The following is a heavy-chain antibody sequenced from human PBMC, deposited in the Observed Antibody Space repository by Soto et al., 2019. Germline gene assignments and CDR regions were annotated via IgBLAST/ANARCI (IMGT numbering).Heavy chain of an antibody. D-gene: IGHD3-3*01. CDR2: IDYSGST. Sequence: QLQLQESGPGLGKPSETLSLTCTVSGGSISSSSYNWGWIRQPPGKGLEWIGSIDYSGSTYYNPSLKSRVTISVDKSKNQFSLKLSSVTAADTAVYYCAIQTIFGVVIGGPIDVWGKGTTVTVSS. J-gene: IGHJ6*03. CDR3: AIQTIFGVVIGGPIDV. CDR1: GGSISSSSYN. V-gene: IGHV4-39*01.